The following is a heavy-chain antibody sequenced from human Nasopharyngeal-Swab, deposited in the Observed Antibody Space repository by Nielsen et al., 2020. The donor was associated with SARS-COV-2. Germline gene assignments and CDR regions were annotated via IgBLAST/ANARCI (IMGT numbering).Heavy chain of an antibody. CDR2: ISGSGGST. V-gene: IGHV3-23*01. CDR1: GFTFSSYA. D-gene: IGHD6-19*01. CDR3: AKGGSAEWLAFSYYGMDV. J-gene: IGHJ6*02. Sequence: GESLKISCAASGFTFSSYAMSWVRQAPGKGLEWVSAISGSGGSTCYADSVKGRFTISRDNSKNTLYLQMNSLRAEDTAVYYCAKGGSAEWLAFSYYGMDVWGQGTTVTVSS.